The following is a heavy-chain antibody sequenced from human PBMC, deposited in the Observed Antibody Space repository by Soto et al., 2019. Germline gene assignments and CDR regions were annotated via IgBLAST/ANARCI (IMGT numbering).Heavy chain of an antibody. Sequence: GGSLRLCCAASGFTFSSHGMHWVRQAPGKGLEWVAVIWYDGSNENYADSVEGRFTISRDNSKNTLYLQMNSLRAEDTAVYYCARSSLEWLLLFDFWGQGTQVTVSS. CDR2: IWYDGSNE. V-gene: IGHV3-33*01. CDR3: ARSSLEWLLLFDF. CDR1: GFTFSSHG. J-gene: IGHJ4*02. D-gene: IGHD3-3*01.